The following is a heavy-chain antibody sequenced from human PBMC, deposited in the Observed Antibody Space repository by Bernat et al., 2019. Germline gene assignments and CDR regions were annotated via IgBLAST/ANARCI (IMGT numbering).Heavy chain of an antibody. V-gene: IGHV1-69*06. CDR2: IIPIFGTA. D-gene: IGHD3-22*01. CDR3: AREAGDSSGYWYYYYGMDV. J-gene: IGHJ6*02. CDR1: GGTFSSYA. Sequence: QVQLVQSGAEVKKPGSSVKVSCKASGGTFSSYAISWVRQAPGQGLEWMGGIIPIFGTANYAQKFQGRVTITADKSTSTAYMELSSLRSEDTAVYYCAREAGDSSGYWYYYYGMDVWGQGTTVTVSS.